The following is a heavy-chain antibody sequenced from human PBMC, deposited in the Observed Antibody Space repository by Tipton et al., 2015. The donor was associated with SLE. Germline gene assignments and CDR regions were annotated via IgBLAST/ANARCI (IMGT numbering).Heavy chain of an antibody. Sequence: TLSLTCTVSGGSISSGNYYWTWIRQHPGKGLEWIGYIYDTENTYYNSSLKSRVTISIDMSKNQFSLTLSSVTAADTAVYYCARRHYYENSGYHSDWFDPWGHGTLVTVRS. D-gene: IGHD3-22*01. V-gene: IGHV4-31*03. CDR3: ARRHYYENSGYHSDWFDP. J-gene: IGHJ5*02. CDR2: IYDTENT. CDR1: GGSISSGNYY.